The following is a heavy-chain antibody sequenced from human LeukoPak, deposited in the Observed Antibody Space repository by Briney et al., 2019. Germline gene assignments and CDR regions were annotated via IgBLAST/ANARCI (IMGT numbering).Heavy chain of an antibody. Sequence: GRSLRLSCAASGFTFDDYAMHWVRQAPGKGLEWVSGISWNSGSIGYADSVKGRFTISRDNAKNSLYLQMNSLRAEDTAVYYCARVYDSSGYYYHYWGQGTLVTVSS. CDR3: ARVYDSSGYYYHY. CDR2: ISWNSGSI. V-gene: IGHV3-9*01. J-gene: IGHJ4*02. CDR1: GFTFDDYA. D-gene: IGHD3-22*01.